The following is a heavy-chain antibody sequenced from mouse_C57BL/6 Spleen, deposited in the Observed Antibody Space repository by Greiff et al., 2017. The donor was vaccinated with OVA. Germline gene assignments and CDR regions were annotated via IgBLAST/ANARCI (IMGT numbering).Heavy chain of an antibody. CDR2: IYPRSGNT. CDR3: ARSYYGSSYLYYFDY. V-gene: IGHV1-81*01. D-gene: IGHD1-1*01. Sequence: QVQLQQSGAELARPGASVKLSCKASGYTFTSYGISWVKQRTGQGLEWIGEIYPRSGNTYYNEKFKGKATLTADKSSSTAYMELRSLTSEDSAVYFCARSYYGSSYLYYFDYWGQGTTLTVSS. J-gene: IGHJ2*01. CDR1: GYTFTSYG.